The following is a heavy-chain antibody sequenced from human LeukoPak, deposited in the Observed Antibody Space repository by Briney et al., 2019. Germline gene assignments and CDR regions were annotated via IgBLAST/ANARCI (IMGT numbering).Heavy chain of an antibody. CDR2: IYTSGST. D-gene: IGHD1-26*01. Sequence: SETLSLTCTVSSGSISSGSYYWSWIRQPAGMGLEWIGRIYTSGSTNYNPSLRSRVTISVDTSKNQFSLKLSSVTAADTAVYYCARVMGSGSYRSFDYWGQGTLVTVSS. CDR3: ARVMGSGSYRSFDY. J-gene: IGHJ4*02. V-gene: IGHV4-61*02. CDR1: SGSISSGSYY.